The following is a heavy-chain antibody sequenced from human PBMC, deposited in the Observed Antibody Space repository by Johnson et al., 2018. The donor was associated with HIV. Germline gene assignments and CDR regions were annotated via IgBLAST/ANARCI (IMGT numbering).Heavy chain of an antibody. V-gene: IGHV3-15*01. Sequence: VQLVESGGGLVKPGGSLRLSCAASGFTFSNAWMNWVRQAPGKGLEWVGRIKSKTVGGTTDYAEPVKGRFTISRDDSKNTLYLQMNSTKTADTAVYYCTTSGFGVVPAAHLHAFDIWSQGSMVTVSS. D-gene: IGHD2-2*01. CDR2: IKSKTVGGTT. J-gene: IGHJ3*02. CDR1: GFTFSNAW. CDR3: TTSGFGVVPAAHLHAFDI.